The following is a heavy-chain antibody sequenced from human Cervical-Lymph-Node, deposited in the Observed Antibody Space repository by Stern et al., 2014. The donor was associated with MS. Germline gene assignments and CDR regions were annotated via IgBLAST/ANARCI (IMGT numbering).Heavy chain of an antibody. CDR2: ISPSGGST. Sequence: QVQLVQSGAEVKTPGASVKLSCKASGYTFISYYIHWVRQAPGQGLEWMGIISPSGGSTSYAQRFQGRVTMTRDTSTSTVYMELSSLRSEDTAVYYCAREVAGHRLGMMDVWGQGTSVTVSS. D-gene: IGHD6-19*01. CDR3: AREVAGHRLGMMDV. J-gene: IGHJ6*02. CDR1: GYTFISYY. V-gene: IGHV1-46*01.